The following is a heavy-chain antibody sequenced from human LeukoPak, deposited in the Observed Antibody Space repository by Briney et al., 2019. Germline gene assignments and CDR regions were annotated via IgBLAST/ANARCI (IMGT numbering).Heavy chain of an antibody. J-gene: IGHJ4*02. Sequence: PVRSLRLSCAASAFTFSNYTMHWVRQAPGKGLEWAAVISYDGSNKYYADSVKGRFTISRDNSKNTLYLQMNSLRGEDTAVYYCARIPRTWLRFPYFDYWGQGTLVTVSS. D-gene: IGHD5-12*01. CDR1: AFTFSNYT. V-gene: IGHV3-30-3*01. CDR2: ISYDGSNK. CDR3: ARIPRTWLRFPYFDY.